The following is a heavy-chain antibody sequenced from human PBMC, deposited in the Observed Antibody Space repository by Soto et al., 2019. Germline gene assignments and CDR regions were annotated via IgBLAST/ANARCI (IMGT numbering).Heavy chain of an antibody. J-gene: IGHJ3*02. V-gene: IGHV4-59*01. CDR3: ARAQGSEYGPEDDTSYYDFWSGYAAFDI. D-gene: IGHD3-3*01. CDR2: IYYSGST. Sequence: SETLSLTCTVSGGSISSYYWSWIRQPPGKGLEWIGYIYYSGSTNYNPSLKSRVTISVDTSKNQFSLKLSSVTAADTAVYYCARAQGSEYGPEDDTSYYDFWSGYAAFDIWGQGTMVTVSS. CDR1: GGSISSYY.